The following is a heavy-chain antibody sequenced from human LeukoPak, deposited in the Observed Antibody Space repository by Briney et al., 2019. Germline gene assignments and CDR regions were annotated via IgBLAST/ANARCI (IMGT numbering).Heavy chain of an antibody. Sequence: ASVKVSCKASGYTFTSYDINWVRQATGQGREWMGWMNPNSGNTGYAQKFQGRVTMTRNTSISTAYMELSSLRSEDTAVYYCARGGDIVVVPVDNWFDPWGQGTLVTVSS. V-gene: IGHV1-8*01. J-gene: IGHJ5*02. CDR3: ARGGDIVVVPVDNWFDP. CDR1: GYTFTSYD. CDR2: MNPNSGNT. D-gene: IGHD2-2*01.